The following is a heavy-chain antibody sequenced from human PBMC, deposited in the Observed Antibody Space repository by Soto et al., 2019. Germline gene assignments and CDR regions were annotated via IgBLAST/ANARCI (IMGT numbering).Heavy chain of an antibody. J-gene: IGHJ5*02. CDR1: GGSVSSGSYY. D-gene: IGHD3-3*01. CDR3: ARSPTYGYYDFWSGYSWFDP. CDR2: IYYSGST. V-gene: IGHV4-61*01. Sequence: PSETLSLTCTVSGGSVSSGSYYWSWIRQPPGKGLEWIGYIYYSGSTNYNPSLKSRVTISVDTSKNQFSLKLSSVTAADTAVYYCARSPTYGYYDFWSGYSWFDPWGQGTLVTVSS.